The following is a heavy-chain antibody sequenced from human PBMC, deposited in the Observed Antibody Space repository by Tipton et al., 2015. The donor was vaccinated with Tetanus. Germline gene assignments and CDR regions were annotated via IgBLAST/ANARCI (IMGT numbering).Heavy chain of an antibody. V-gene: IGHV4-30-4*01. CDR3: ARDRGVRGGYYYYHGMDV. D-gene: IGHD3-10*01. CDR2: ICYSGST. Sequence: LRLSCTVSGDSLSNGDYYWSWIRQPPGKGLESIGYICYSGSTYYNPSLKSRVTISVDTSQKQISLKVNSVTAADTAVYYCARDRGVRGGYYYYHGMDVWGQGTTVTVSS. CDR1: GDSLSNGDYY. J-gene: IGHJ6*02.